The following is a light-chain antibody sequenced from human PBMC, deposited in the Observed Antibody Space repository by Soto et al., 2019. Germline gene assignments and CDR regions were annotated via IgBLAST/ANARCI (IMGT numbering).Light chain of an antibody. CDR2: EVN. V-gene: IGLV2-8*01. CDR3: SSYAGSSNV. J-gene: IGLJ1*01. Sequence: QSVLAQPPSASGSPGQSVAIPCTGTSSDVGGYNYVSWYQQHPGKAPKLMIYEVNKRPSGVPDRFSGSKSGNTASLTVSGLQAEDEHDYYCSSYAGSSNVFGTGTKVTVL. CDR1: SSDVGGYNY.